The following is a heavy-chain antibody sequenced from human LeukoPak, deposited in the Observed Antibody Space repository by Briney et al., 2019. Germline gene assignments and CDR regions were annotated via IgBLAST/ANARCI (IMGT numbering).Heavy chain of an antibody. J-gene: IGHJ4*02. CDR1: GYTFTSYG. CDR2: ISAYNGNT. Sequence: ASVKVSCKASGYTFTSYGIIWVRQAPGQGLEWMGWISAYNGNTNYAQKLQGRVTMTTDTSTSTAYMELRSLRSDDTAVYYCARRPIYCSSTSCYLDYWGQGTLVTVSS. D-gene: IGHD2-2*01. V-gene: IGHV1-18*01. CDR3: ARRPIYCSSTSCYLDY.